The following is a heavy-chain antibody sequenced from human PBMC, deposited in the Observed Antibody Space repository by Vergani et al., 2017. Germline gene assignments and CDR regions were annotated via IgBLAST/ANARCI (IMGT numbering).Heavy chain of an antibody. V-gene: IGHV1-8*01. CDR1: GYTFTSYD. J-gene: IGHJ4*02. D-gene: IGHD3-10*01. CDR2: MNPNSGNT. Sequence: QVQLVQSGAEVKKPGASVKVSCKASGYTFTSYDINWVRQATGQGLEWMGWMNPNSGNTGYAQKCQGRVTITADESTSTAYMELSSLRAEDTAVYYCASFSRGHWGQGTLVTVSS. CDR3: ASFSRGH.